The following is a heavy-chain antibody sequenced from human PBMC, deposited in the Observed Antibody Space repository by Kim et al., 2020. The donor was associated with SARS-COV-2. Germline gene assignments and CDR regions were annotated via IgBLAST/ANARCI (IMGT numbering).Heavy chain of an antibody. V-gene: IGHV6-1*01. Sequence: KSRITINPDTSKNQFSLQLNSVTPDDTGVYYCARGGWSYYGMDVWGQGTTVTVSS. J-gene: IGHJ6*02. CDR3: ARGGWSYYGMDV. D-gene: IGHD6-19*01.